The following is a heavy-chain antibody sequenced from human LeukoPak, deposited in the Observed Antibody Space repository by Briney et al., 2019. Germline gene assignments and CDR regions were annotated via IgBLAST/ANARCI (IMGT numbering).Heavy chain of an antibody. CDR2: IYYSGST. D-gene: IGHD6-6*01. J-gene: IGHJ6*02. CDR1: GGSISSYY. Sequence: SETLPLTCTVSGGSISSYYWSWIRQPPGKGLEWIGYIYYSGSTNYNPSLKSRVTISVDTSKNQFSLKLSSVTAADTAVYYCARDSPVPLYGMDVWGQGTTVTVSS. CDR3: ARDSPVPLYGMDV. V-gene: IGHV4-59*01.